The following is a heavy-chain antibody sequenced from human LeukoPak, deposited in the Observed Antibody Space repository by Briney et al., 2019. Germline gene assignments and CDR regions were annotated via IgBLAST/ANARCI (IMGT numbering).Heavy chain of an antibody. V-gene: IGHV3-48*01. CDR3: AREGIRIAAAGTIDY. D-gene: IGHD6-13*01. CDR2: ISSSSSTI. Sequence: PGGSLRLSCAASGFTFSSYSMNWVRQAPGKGLEWVSYISSSSSTIYYADSVKGRFTISRDNAKNSLYLQMNSLRSDDTAMYYCAREGIRIAAAGTIDYWGQGTLVTVSS. CDR1: GFTFSSYS. J-gene: IGHJ4*02.